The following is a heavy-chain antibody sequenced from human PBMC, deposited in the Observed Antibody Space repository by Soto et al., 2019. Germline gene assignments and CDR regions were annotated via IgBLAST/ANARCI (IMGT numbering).Heavy chain of an antibody. J-gene: IGHJ2*01. CDR3: ARGPYYDSSGYYWYFDL. CDR2: ISAYNGNT. CDR1: GYTFTSYC. V-gene: IGHV1-18*01. D-gene: IGHD3-22*01. Sequence: ASVKVSCKASGYTFTSYCISWVRHAPGQGLEWMGWISAYNGNTNYAQKLQGRVTMTTDTSTSTAYMELRSLRSDDTAVYYCARGPYYDSSGYYWYFDLWGRGTLVTVSS.